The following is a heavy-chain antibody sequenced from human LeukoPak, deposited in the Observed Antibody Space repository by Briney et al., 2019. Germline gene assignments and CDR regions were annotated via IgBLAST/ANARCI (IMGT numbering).Heavy chain of an antibody. CDR3: ARGIWYMYYFDS. Sequence: GGSLRLSCAVSGFTVSSNYMSWVRQPPGKGLEWVSVIYSGGRTYYADSVKGRFAISRDNSKNTLYLQMNSLRVEDTAVYYCARGIWYMYYFDSWGQGTLVTVSS. D-gene: IGHD6-13*01. J-gene: IGHJ4*02. CDR2: IYSGGRT. CDR1: GFTVSSNY. V-gene: IGHV3-53*03.